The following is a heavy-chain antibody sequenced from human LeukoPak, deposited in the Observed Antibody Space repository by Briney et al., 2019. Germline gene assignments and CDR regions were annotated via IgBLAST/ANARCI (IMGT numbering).Heavy chain of an antibody. CDR3: ARPSSSCGGDCYVDY. D-gene: IGHD2-21*02. CDR2: IYPGDSDT. V-gene: IGHV5-51*01. CDR1: GYSFTSYW. Sequence: GESLKISCKGSGYSFTSYWIGWVRQMPGKGLEWMGIIYPGDSDTRYSPSFQGQVTISADKSISTAYLQWSSLKASDTAMYYCARPSSSCGGDCYVDYWGQGTLVTVSS. J-gene: IGHJ4*02.